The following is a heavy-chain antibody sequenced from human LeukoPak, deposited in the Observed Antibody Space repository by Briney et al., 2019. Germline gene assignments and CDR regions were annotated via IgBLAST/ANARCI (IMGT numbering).Heavy chain of an antibody. Sequence: TGRSLRLSCAASGFTFDDHGMSWVRQAPGKGLVWVSRINTDRSSTSYADSVKGRFTISRDNAKNTLYLQMNSLRAEDTALYYCARDLGAYYDSSDNWFDPWGQGTLVTVSS. J-gene: IGHJ5*02. CDR1: GFTFDDHG. D-gene: IGHD3-22*01. CDR3: ARDLGAYYDSSDNWFDP. V-gene: IGHV3-74*01. CDR2: INTDRSST.